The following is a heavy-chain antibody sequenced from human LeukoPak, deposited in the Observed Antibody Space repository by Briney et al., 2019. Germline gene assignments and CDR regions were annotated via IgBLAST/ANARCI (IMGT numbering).Heavy chain of an antibody. V-gene: IGHV4-4*09. Sequence: SETLSLTCTVSGGSISSYYWSWIRQPPGKGLEWIGYIYTSGSTNCNPSLKSRVTISVDTSKNQFSLKLSSVTAADTAVYYCARQYSSPGGFDPWGQGTLVTVSS. D-gene: IGHD6-6*01. J-gene: IGHJ5*02. CDR2: IYTSGST. CDR1: GGSISSYY. CDR3: ARQYSSPGGFDP.